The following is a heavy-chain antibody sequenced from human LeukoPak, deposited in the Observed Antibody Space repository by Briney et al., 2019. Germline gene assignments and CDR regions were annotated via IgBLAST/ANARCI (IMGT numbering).Heavy chain of an antibody. Sequence: SGGTLRLSCVASGFTFRRYGMTWVRQAPGKGLEWVSSINTRGDNTYYGGSVKGRFTISRDNSKNTLYLQMNSLRADDTAVYYCAKDPYSSPYYGPGYLGQGTLVTVSS. D-gene: IGHD6-19*01. CDR1: GFTFRRYG. V-gene: IGHV3-23*01. J-gene: IGHJ4*02. CDR2: INTRGDNT. CDR3: AKDPYSSPYYGPGY.